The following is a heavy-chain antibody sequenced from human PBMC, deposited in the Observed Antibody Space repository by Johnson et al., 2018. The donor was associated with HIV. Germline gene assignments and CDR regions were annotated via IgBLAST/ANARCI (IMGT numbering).Heavy chain of an antibody. CDR3: AKGYSGSRSAAFDI. Sequence: VQLVESGGGVVQPGRSLRLSCAASGFRFDDYAMHWVRQAPGKGLEWVSGISWNSGSIGYVDSVKGRFTISRDNAKNSLFLQMNSLRAEDTALYYCAKGYSGSRSAAFDIWGQGTMVTVSS. CDR1: GFRFDDYA. J-gene: IGHJ3*02. V-gene: IGHV3-9*01. CDR2: ISWNSGSI. D-gene: IGHD1-26*01.